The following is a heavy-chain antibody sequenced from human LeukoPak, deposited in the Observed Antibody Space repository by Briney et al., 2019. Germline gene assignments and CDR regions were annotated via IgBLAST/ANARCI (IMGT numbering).Heavy chain of an antibody. CDR1: GYTFTGYY. V-gene: IGHV1-2*02. D-gene: IGHD3-3*01. Sequence: GASVKVSCKASGYTFTGYYMHWVRQAPGQGLEWMGWINPNSGGTNYAQKFQGRVTMTRDTSISTAYMELSRLRSDDTAVYYCARDAGITIFGVVNYPAHWGQGTLVTVSS. J-gene: IGHJ4*02. CDR3: ARDAGITIFGVVNYPAH. CDR2: INPNSGGT.